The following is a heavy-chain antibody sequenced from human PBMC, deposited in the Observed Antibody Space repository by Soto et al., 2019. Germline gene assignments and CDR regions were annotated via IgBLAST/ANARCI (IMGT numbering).Heavy chain of an antibody. CDR1: GGSISSYY. D-gene: IGHD1-26*01. CDR3: AREALFYASARCDY. Sequence: QVQLQESGPGLVKPSETLSLTCTVSGGSISSYYWSWIRQPAGKGLEWIGRIYTSGSTNYNPSLTRRVTMSVDTSKNQFSLKLSSVTAADTAVYDCAREALFYASARCDYWGQGTLVTVSA. J-gene: IGHJ4*02. V-gene: IGHV4-4*07. CDR2: IYTSGST.